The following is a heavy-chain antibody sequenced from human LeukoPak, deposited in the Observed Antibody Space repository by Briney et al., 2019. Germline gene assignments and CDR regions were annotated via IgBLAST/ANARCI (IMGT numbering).Heavy chain of an antibody. D-gene: IGHD4-17*01. CDR1: GGSISSYY. Sequence: SETLSLTCTVSGGSISSYYWTWIRQSAGKGLEWIGRMYTSGSTKYSPSFESRVTMSGDASKNQFSLQLNSVTPEDTAVYYCARDQTVTRYFDYWGQGTLVTVSS. J-gene: IGHJ4*02. CDR2: MYTSGST. V-gene: IGHV4-4*07. CDR3: ARDQTVTRYFDY.